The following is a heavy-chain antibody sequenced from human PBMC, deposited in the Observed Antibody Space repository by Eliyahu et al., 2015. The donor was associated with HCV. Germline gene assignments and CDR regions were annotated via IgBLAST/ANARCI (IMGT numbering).Heavy chain of an antibody. CDR2: IKTVTEGETT. CDR3: TIGIGKTDTDY. V-gene: IGHV3-15*01. J-gene: IGHJ4*02. D-gene: IGHD3-10*01. CDR1: GFSFTNAW. Sequence: EVHLVESGGGLVNPGGSLRLSCAVXGFSFTNAWMSWVRQAPGKGLEWVGRIKTVTEGETTNYAAPVKGRFTVSRDVSKNTLHLQMNSLKSEDTAVYYCTIGIGKTDTDYWGQGTLVTVSS.